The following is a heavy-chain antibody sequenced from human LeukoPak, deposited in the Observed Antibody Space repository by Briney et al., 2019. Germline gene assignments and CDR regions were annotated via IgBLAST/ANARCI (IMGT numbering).Heavy chain of an antibody. Sequence: PGGSLRLSCAASGFTFDDYAMHWVRQAPGKGLEWVSGISWNSGSRGYADSVKGRFTMSRDNAKNSLYLQMKSLRAEDTAVYYCAKVKSSGWYFDFWGQGTLVSVSS. CDR2: ISWNSGSR. D-gene: IGHD6-25*01. CDR3: AKVKSSGWYFDF. J-gene: IGHJ4*02. V-gene: IGHV3-9*01. CDR1: GFTFDDYA.